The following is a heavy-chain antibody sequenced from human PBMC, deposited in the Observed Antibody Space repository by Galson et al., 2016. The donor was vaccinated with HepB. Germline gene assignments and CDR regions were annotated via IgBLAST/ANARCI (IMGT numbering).Heavy chain of an antibody. CDR2: LTPSGDST. J-gene: IGHJ3*01. Sequence: SLRLSCAASGFTYSSSAMSWVRQTPGKGLEWVSSLTPSGDSTYYADSVKGRFTISRDNSKNTLFLQMNSLRAEDTAPYCCAKHYSLGSFDVWGQGTMVTVSS. CDR1: GFTYSSSA. V-gene: IGHV3-23*01. D-gene: IGHD4-11*01. CDR3: AKHYSLGSFDV.